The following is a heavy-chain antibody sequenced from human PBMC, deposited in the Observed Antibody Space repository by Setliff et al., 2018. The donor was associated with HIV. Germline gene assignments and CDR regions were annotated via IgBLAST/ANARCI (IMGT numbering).Heavy chain of an antibody. V-gene: IGHV3-53*01. CDR1: GFTFSSHW. D-gene: IGHD5-18*01. CDR2: IYKAGKT. CDR3: AKGGYGGAYYVAGY. Sequence: GGSLRLSCAVSGFTFSSHWMVWVRQAPGKGLEWVTLIYKAGKTYYADFVKGRFTIARDDTKNTVSLQMTNLEPGDTAMYYCAKGGYGGAYYVAGYWGQGTKVTVSS. J-gene: IGHJ4*02.